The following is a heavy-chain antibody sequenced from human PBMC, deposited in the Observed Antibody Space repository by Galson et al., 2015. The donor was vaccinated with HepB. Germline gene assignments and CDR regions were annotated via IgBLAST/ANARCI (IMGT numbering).Heavy chain of an antibody. Sequence: SLRLSCAASGFTFSSYWMSWVRQAPGKGLEWVANIQHDGSQKYYVDSVKGRFTISRDNAKNSLYLQMNSLRAEDTAVYYCARGDYYDSSGYYIEAFDIWGQGTMVTVSS. CDR1: GFTFSSYW. V-gene: IGHV3-7*03. CDR2: IQHDGSQK. D-gene: IGHD3-22*01. CDR3: ARGDYYDSSGYYIEAFDI. J-gene: IGHJ3*02.